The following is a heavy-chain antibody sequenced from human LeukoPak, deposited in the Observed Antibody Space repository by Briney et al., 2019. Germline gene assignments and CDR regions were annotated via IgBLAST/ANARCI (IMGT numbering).Heavy chain of an antibody. CDR1: GGSISSYY. V-gene: IGHV4-59*01. J-gene: IGHJ6*03. CDR2: IYYSGST. D-gene: IGHD5-12*01. Sequence: PSETLSLTCTVSGGSISSYYWSWIRQPPGKGLGWIGYIYYSGSTNYNPSLKSRVTISVDTSKNQFSLKLSSVTAADTAVYYCARVLRGYSGYAPSYYYYYMDVWGKGTTVTVSS. CDR3: ARVLRGYSGYAPSYYYYYMDV.